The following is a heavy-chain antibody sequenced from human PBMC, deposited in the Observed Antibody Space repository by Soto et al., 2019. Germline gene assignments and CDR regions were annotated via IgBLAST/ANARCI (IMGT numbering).Heavy chain of an antibody. CDR3: ARDLAAAPIYYFDY. CDR2: FSSSSSYL. V-gene: IGHV3-21*01. J-gene: IGHJ4*02. D-gene: IGHD6-13*01. CDR1: GFTFSSYS. Sequence: GSLRLSCAASGFTFSSYSMNWVRQAPGKGLEWVSFFSSSSSYLYYADSVKGLFTISRDNAKNSLYLQMNSLRAEDTAVYYCARDLAAAPIYYFDYWGQGTLVTVSS.